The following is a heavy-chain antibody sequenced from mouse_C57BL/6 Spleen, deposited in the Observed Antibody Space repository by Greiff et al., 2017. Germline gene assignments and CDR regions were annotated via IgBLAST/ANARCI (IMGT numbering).Heavy chain of an antibody. CDR3: ARPGAYGSSYDYAMDY. J-gene: IGHJ4*01. CDR2: ISSGGSYT. Sequence: EVMLVESGGDLVKPGGSLKLSCAASGFTFSSYGMSWVRQTPDKRLEWVATISSGGSYTYYPDSVKGRFTISRDNAKNTLYLQMSSLKSEDTAMYYCARPGAYGSSYDYAMDYWGQGTSVTVSS. CDR1: GFTFSSYG. V-gene: IGHV5-6*02. D-gene: IGHD1-1*01.